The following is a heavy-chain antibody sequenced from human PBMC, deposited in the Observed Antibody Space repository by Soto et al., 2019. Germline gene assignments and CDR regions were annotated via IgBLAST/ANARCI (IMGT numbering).Heavy chain of an antibody. Sequence: EAQLVESGGGLVQPGGSLRLSCAASGFRFDESAMHWVRQAPGKGLEWVSGIARDSGNKGYEDSVKGRFIVSRDNAKNSLYLQMNSLRPEDTALYFCAKDKVGGTYLSGLDYWGQGTLVTVSS. J-gene: IGHJ4*02. V-gene: IGHV3-9*01. D-gene: IGHD1-26*01. CDR2: IARDSGNK. CDR1: GFRFDESA. CDR3: AKDKVGGTYLSGLDY.